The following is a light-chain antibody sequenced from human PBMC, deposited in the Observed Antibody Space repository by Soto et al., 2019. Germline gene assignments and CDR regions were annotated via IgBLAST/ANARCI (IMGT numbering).Light chain of an antibody. CDR2: GAS. Sequence: EIVLTQSPGTLSSSPGERVTLSCRASQSVTSNYLAWYQQKPGQSPRLLIYGASTRATGIPARFSGSGSGTEFTLTISSLQPDDFATYYCQQYNSYPTFGQGTKVDI. CDR1: QSVTSNY. CDR3: QQYNSYPT. V-gene: IGKV3-20*01. J-gene: IGKJ1*01.